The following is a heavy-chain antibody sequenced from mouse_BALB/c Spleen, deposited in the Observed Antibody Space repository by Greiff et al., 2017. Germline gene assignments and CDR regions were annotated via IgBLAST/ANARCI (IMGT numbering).Heavy chain of an antibody. CDR1: GFNIKDYY. CDR3: NAKMDWDY. J-gene: IGHJ2*01. V-gene: IGHV14-4*02. D-gene: IGHD4-1*01. CDR2: IDPENGDT. Sequence: EVQLQQSGAELVRSGASVKLSCTASGFNIKDYYMHWVKQRPEQGLEWIGWIDPENGDTEYAPKFQGKATMTADTSSNTAYLQLSSLTSEDTAVYYCNAKMDWDYWGQGTTLTVSS.